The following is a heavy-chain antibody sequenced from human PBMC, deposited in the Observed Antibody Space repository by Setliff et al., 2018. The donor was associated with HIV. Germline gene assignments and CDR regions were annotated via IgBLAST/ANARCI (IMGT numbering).Heavy chain of an antibody. CDR2: IYAGGNS. Sequence: HPGGSLRLSCAGSEFSVNRHHMSWVRQAPGKGLEWVSVIYAGGNSRYSPSVWGRFTTYRDSSENAVYLQMQNLRVDDTAIYYCVKDGGSGYLSSGYLDYWGQGALVTVSS. CDR3: VKDGGSGYLSSGYLDY. V-gene: IGHV3-53*03. D-gene: IGHD5-18*01. J-gene: IGHJ4*01. CDR1: EFSVNRHH.